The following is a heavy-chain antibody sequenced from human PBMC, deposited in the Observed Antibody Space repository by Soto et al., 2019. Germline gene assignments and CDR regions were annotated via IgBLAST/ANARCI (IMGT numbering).Heavy chain of an antibody. CDR2: IWYDGSNK. CDR1: GFTFSSYG. V-gene: IGHV3-33*01. D-gene: IGHD3-10*01. CDR3: ARDHYGSGIGFDY. J-gene: IGHJ4*02. Sequence: GGSLRLSCAASGFTFSSYGTHWVRQAPGKGLEWVAVIWYDGSNKYYADSVKGRFTISRDNSKNTLYLQMNSLRAEDTAVYYCARDHYGSGIGFDYWGQGTLVTVSS.